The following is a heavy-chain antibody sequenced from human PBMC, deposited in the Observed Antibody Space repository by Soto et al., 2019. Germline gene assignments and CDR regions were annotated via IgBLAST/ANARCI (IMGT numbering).Heavy chain of an antibody. CDR2: IIRIFGTP. J-gene: IGHJ6*02. CDR3: ARQGSNEYYYYGMDV. D-gene: IGHD3-10*01. V-gene: IGHV1-69*12. CDR1: GGTFSSYA. Sequence: QVQLVQSAAEVKKPGSSVKVSCKASGGTFSSYAINWVRQAPGQGLEWMGGIIRIFGTPDYAQRFQGRVTITADESTSTAYMELSSLRSEDTAVYYCARQGSNEYYYYGMDVWGQGTTVTVSS.